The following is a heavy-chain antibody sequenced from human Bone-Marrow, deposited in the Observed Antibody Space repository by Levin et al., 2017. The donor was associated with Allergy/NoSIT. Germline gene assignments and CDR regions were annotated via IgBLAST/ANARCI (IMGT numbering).Heavy chain of an antibody. CDR1: GFTFDDYA. CDR3: AKGEAATTYYYYGMEV. D-gene: IGHD1-1*01. Sequence: SLKISCAASGFTFDDYAMHWVRQAPGKGLEWVSGTSWNSGSIGYADSVKGRFTISRDNAKNPLYLQMNSLRAEDTELYCGAKGEAATTYYYYGMEVWGQGTTVTVSS. J-gene: IGHJ6*02. V-gene: IGHV3-9*01. CDR2: TSWNSGSI.